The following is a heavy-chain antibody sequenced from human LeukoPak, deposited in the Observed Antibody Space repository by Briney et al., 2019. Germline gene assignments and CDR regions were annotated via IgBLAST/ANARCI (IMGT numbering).Heavy chain of an antibody. CDR3: ARGMPRYCGVPDY. CDR2: IYPGDSDT. CDR1: GYSFPTYW. J-gene: IGHJ4*02. V-gene: IGHV5-51*01. D-gene: IGHD4-17*01. Sequence: GESLKISCKGSGYSFPTYWIGWVRQMPGKGLEWMGIIYPGDSDTRYRPSFQGQVTISADKSISTVYLQWSSLKASDTAMYYCARGMPRYCGVPDYWGQGTLVTVSS.